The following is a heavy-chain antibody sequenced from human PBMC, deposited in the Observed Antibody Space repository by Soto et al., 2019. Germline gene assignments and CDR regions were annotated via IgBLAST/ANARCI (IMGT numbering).Heavy chain of an antibody. CDR2: IKQDESEK. Sequence: EVQLVESGGGLVQSGGSLRLSCAASGFTFSSYWMSWVRQGTGKGPEWVDNIKQDESEKYYVDSVKSRFTISRDNAKNSLYLQMPTLRAEDPAVYHCAKSLSAIPGDSWGQGTLVTVSS. CDR1: GFTFSSYW. D-gene: IGHD2-2*01. V-gene: IGHV3-7*05. J-gene: IGHJ4*02. CDR3: AKSLSAIPGDS.